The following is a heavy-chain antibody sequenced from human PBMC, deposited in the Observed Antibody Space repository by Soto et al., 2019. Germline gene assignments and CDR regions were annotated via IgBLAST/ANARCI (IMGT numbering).Heavy chain of an antibody. D-gene: IGHD6-6*01. CDR3: ARIARGRIAARPPGY. V-gene: IGHV4-38-2*01. CDR2: IYHSGST. J-gene: IGHJ4*02. Sequence: SETLSLTCAVSGYSISSGYYLGWIRQPPGKGLEWIGSIYHSGSTYYNPSLKSRVTISVDTSKNQFSLRLSSVTAADTAVYYCARIARGRIAARPPGYWGQGTLVTVSS. CDR1: GYSISSGYY.